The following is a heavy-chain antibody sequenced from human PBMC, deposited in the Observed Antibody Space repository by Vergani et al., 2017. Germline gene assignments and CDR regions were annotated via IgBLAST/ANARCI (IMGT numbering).Heavy chain of an antibody. V-gene: IGHV4-61*02. CDR3: GRDSWTSELRGVYWFDT. CDR1: GGSITSGSFY. D-gene: IGHD3-10*01. CDR2: IHSSGTT. J-gene: IGHJ5*02. Sequence: QVQLHESGPGLVKPSQTLSLTCTVSGGSITSGSFYWSWIRQPAGKGLEWIGRIHSSGTTNYNPSLKSRVTLSVDTSKNQLSLRMTSVTAADTAVYYWGRDSWTSELRGVYWFDTWAQGTLVSVSS.